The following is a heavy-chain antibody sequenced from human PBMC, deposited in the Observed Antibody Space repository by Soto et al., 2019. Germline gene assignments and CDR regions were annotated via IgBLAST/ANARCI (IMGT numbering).Heavy chain of an antibody. CDR1: GGIFSSYA. CDR2: IIPIFGTA. J-gene: IGHJ5*02. D-gene: IGHD3-3*01. V-gene: IGHV1-69*13. Sequence: ASVKVSCKASGGIFSSYAISWVRQAPGQGLEWMGGIIPIFGTANYAQKFQGRVTITADESTSTAYMELSSLRSEDTAVYYCARDRGYDFPNWFDPWGQGTLVTVSS. CDR3: ARDRGYDFPNWFDP.